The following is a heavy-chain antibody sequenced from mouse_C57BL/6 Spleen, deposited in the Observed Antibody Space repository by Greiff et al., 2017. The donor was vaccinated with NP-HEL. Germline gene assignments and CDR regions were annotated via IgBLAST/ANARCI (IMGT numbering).Heavy chain of an antibody. Sequence: QVQLQQSGAELVKPGASVKISCKASGYAFSSYWMHWVKQRPGKGLEWIGQIYPGDGDTNYNGKFKGKATLTADKSSSTAYMQLSSLTSEDSAVYCCARWSVATNPYWGQGTLVTVSA. CDR1: GYAFSSYW. CDR3: ARWSVATNPY. V-gene: IGHV1-80*01. CDR2: IYPGDGDT. J-gene: IGHJ3*01.